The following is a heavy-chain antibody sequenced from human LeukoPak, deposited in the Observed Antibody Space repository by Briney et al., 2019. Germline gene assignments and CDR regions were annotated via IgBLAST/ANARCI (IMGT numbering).Heavy chain of an antibody. CDR2: INHSGST. CDR3: ARDSSGYDNSFDC. V-gene: IGHV4-34*01. Sequence: SETLSLTCAVYGGSFSGYYWSWIRQPPGKGLEWIGEINHSGSTNYNPSLKSRVTISVDTSKNQFSLKLSSVTAADTAVYYCARDSSGYDNSFDCWGQGTLVTVSS. J-gene: IGHJ4*02. D-gene: IGHD5-12*01. CDR1: GGSFSGYY.